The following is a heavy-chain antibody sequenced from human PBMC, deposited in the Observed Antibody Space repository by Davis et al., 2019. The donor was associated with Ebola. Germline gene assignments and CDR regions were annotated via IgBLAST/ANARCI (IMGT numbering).Heavy chain of an antibody. D-gene: IGHD1-26*01. Sequence: SETLSLTCTVSGTSLSSTHYYWGWIRQPPGKGLEWIGSISYTGSTFSNPSLKSRLTISIDTSKKQFSLNLNSVTAADTAVYYCARVVGATSSVWFDPWGQGTLVTVSS. CDR2: ISYTGST. CDR3: ARVVGATSSVWFDP. V-gene: IGHV4-39*01. J-gene: IGHJ5*02. CDR1: GTSLSSTHYY.